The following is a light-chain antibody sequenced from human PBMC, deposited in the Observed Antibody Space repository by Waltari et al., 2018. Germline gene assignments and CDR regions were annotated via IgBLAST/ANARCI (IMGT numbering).Light chain of an antibody. CDR2: FND. CDR1: SSNIGRNT. J-gene: IGLJ2*01. CDR3: AAWDDSLNGVG. V-gene: IGLV1-44*01. Sequence: QYVLTQPPSASGTPGQRAAISCSGSSSNIGRNTVNWYQQLPGTAPKLLIYFNDQRPAGVPDRFSGSKSGTSASLAISGLRSEDEADYYCAAWDDSLNGVGFGGGTKLTVL.